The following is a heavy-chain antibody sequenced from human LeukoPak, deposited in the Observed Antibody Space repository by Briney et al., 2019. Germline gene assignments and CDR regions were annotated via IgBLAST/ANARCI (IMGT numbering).Heavy chain of an antibody. CDR3: ARERIVGATYNWFDP. Sequence: PGGSLRLSCAASGFTFSSYSMNWVRQAPGKGLEWVSSISSSSSYIYYADSVKGRFTISRDNAKNSLYLQMNSLRAEDTAVYYCARERIVGATYNWFDPWGQGTLVTVSS. CDR2: ISSSSSYI. D-gene: IGHD1-26*01. CDR1: GFTFSSYS. J-gene: IGHJ5*02. V-gene: IGHV3-21*01.